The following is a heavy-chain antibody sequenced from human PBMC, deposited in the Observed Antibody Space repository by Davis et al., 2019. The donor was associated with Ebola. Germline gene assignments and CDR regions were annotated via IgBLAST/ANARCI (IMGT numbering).Heavy chain of an antibody. J-gene: IGHJ6*02. V-gene: IGHV4-4*02. CDR3: ARDAYYDFWSGYYTDYYYGMDV. Sequence: MPSETLSLTCAVSGGSISSSNWWSWVRQPPGKGLEWIGEINHSGSTNYNPSLKSRVTISVDTSKNQFSLKLSSVTAADTAVYYCARDAYYDFWSGYYTDYYYGMDVWGQGTTVTVSS. D-gene: IGHD3-3*01. CDR2: INHSGST. CDR1: GGSISSSNW.